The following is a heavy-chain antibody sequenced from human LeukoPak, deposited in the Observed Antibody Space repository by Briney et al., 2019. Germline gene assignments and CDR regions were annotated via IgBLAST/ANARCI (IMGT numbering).Heavy chain of an antibody. CDR1: GGPISSYY. J-gene: IGHJ6*02. CDR3: ARTYSPYYYYYGMDV. Sequence: KPSETLSLTCTVSGGPISSYYWSWIRQPPGKGLEWIGYIYNSGSTNYNPSLKSRVTISVDTSKNQFSLKLSSVTAADTAVYYCARTYSPYYYYYGMDVWGQGTTVTVSS. V-gene: IGHV4-59*08. CDR2: IYNSGST. D-gene: IGHD2-21*01.